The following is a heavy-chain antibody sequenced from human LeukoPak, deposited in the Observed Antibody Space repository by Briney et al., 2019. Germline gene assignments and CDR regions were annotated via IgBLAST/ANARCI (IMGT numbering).Heavy chain of an antibody. Sequence: GGSLRISCEGSGFTFSNYWMTWVRQAPEKGLEWVANIKPSGSEKHYADSVEGRFTISRDNAKNSLYLEMNSLRAEDTAMYYCARDLDTYVVLTAYDTFDIWGQGTMVTVSS. CDR3: ARDLDTYVVLTAYDTFDI. V-gene: IGHV3-7*01. J-gene: IGHJ3*02. CDR2: IKPSGSEK. D-gene: IGHD2-21*02. CDR1: GFTFSNYW.